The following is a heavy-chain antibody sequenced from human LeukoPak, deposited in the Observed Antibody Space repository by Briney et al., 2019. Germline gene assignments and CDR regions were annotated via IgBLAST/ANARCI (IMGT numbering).Heavy chain of an antibody. CDR3: ARDLRRFAAYYFDY. Sequence: PGGSLRLSCAASGFTFSGYAIHWVRQAPGKGLEWVAAISSEGREKHHADSVKGRFTISRDNSKNALYLQTNSLRAEDTAVYYCARDLRRFAAYYFDYWGQGTLVTVSS. CDR1: GFTFSGYA. CDR2: ISSEGREK. J-gene: IGHJ4*02. V-gene: IGHV3-30*03. D-gene: IGHD5/OR15-5a*01.